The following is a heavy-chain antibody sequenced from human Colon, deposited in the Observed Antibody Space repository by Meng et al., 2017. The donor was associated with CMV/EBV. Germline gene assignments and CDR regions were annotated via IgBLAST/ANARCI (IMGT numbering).Heavy chain of an antibody. Sequence: GESLKISCTASGFTFGDYGMGWVRQAPGKGMEWVAFIRSKGYGGTTDYIAPVKGRFTVSRDLTKNTLYLQMNALTAEDTALYYCAAGRGGTYPDQWGQGTLVTVSS. CDR2: IRSKGYGGTT. D-gene: IGHD2-15*01. CDR3: AAGRGGTYPDQ. CDR1: GFTFGDYG. V-gene: IGHV3-49*01. J-gene: IGHJ5*02.